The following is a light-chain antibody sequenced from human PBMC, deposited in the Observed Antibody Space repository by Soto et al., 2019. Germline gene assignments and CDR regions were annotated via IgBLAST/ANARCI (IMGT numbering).Light chain of an antibody. CDR3: SSYTSRSTLYV. Sequence: QSALTQPASVSGSPGQSITVSCTGTSSDIGGYNYVSWYQQHPGKAHKLMVYEVTNRPSGVSDRFSGSKSGNTASLTISGLQADDEGYYYCSSYTSRSTLYVFGTGTKLTV. CDR2: EVT. V-gene: IGLV2-14*01. CDR1: SSDIGGYNY. J-gene: IGLJ1*01.